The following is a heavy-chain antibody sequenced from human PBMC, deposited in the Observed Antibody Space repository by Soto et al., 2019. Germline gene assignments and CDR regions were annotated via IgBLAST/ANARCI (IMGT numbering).Heavy chain of an antibody. CDR2: IKQDGSEK. CDR1: GFTFSSYW. J-gene: IGHJ6*03. CDR3: ARAGSNYVASGSDLPYYMDV. D-gene: IGHD3-10*01. Sequence: EVQVVESGGGLVQPGGSLRLSCEASGFTFSSYWMTWVRQAPGKGLEWVASIKQDGSEKNYVASVKGRFSISRDNAKNALYLQMNSLRAEDTAVYYCARAGSNYVASGSDLPYYMDVWGKGTTVTVSS. V-gene: IGHV3-7*01.